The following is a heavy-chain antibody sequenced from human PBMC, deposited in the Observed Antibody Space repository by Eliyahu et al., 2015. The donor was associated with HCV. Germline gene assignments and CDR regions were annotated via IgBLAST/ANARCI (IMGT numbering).Heavy chain of an antibody. V-gene: IGHV3-53*01. D-gene: IGHD1-26*01. CDR2: IYSGGST. CDR1: GFTVSSNY. J-gene: IGHJ6*02. Sequence: EVQLVESGGGLIQPGGSLRLSCAASGFTVSSNYMSWVRQAPGKGLEWVSVIYSGGSTYYADSVKGRFTISRDNSKNTLYLQMNSLRAEDTAVYYCARGRNEDPRLLRDRDGMDVWGQGTTVTVSS. CDR3: ARGRNEDPRLLRDRDGMDV.